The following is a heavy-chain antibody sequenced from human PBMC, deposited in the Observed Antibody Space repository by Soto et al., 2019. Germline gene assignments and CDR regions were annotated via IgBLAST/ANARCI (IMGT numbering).Heavy chain of an antibody. Sequence: QVQLQESGPGLVKPSETLSLTCTVSGGSISYSYWSWIRQSPGEGLEWIGYIHNNGDSNYNPSLKSRVTMSLHTATNQVSLTLTSVTAADTAVYYCARQPPATAAFDIWGQGTVVTVSS. CDR3: ARQPPATAAFDI. J-gene: IGHJ3*02. V-gene: IGHV4-59*08. CDR1: GGSISYSY. D-gene: IGHD5-12*01. CDR2: IHNNGDS.